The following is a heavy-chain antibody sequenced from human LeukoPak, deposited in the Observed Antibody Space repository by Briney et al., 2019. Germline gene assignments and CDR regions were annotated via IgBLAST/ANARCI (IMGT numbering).Heavy chain of an antibody. D-gene: IGHD5-24*01. CDR2: INPNSGDT. CDR3: ARGRGHAEMATITDY. CDR1: GYTFTGYY. V-gene: IGHV1-2*02. Sequence: ASVKVSCKASGYTFTGYYMHWVRQAPGQGLEWMGWINPNSGDTNYAQKFQGRVTMTRDTSISTAYMELSRLRSDDTAVYYCARGRGHAEMATITDYWGQGTLVTVSS. J-gene: IGHJ4*02.